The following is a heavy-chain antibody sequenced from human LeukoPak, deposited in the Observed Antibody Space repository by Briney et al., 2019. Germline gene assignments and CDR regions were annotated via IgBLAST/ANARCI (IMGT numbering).Heavy chain of an antibody. CDR2: ISWNSGSI. D-gene: IGHD3-9*01. J-gene: IGHJ4*02. Sequence: SLRLSCAASGFTFSSYWMHWVRQAPGKGLEWVSGISWNSGSIGYADSVKGRFTISRDNAKNSLYLQMNSLRAEDTALYYCAKDSYYDILTGYYKDWGQGTLVTVSS. CDR3: AKDSYYDILTGYYKD. V-gene: IGHV3-9*01. CDR1: GFTFSSYW.